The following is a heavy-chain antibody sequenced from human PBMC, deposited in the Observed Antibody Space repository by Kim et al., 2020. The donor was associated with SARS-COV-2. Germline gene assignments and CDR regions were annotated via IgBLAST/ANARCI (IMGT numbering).Heavy chain of an antibody. J-gene: IGHJ4*02. CDR3: RLSLSSTNYGKIVGNN. CDR1: GFTFSDSA. Sequence: GGSLRLSCAASGFTFSDSAMHWVRQASGKGLEWVGLIRSKTSNYATAYSASVKGRFTITRDDSKNTAYLQMNSLKTEDTAVYYCRLSLSSTNYGKIVGNNWGQGTLVTVSS. D-gene: IGHD2-2*01. V-gene: IGHV3-73*01. CDR2: IRSKTSNYAT.